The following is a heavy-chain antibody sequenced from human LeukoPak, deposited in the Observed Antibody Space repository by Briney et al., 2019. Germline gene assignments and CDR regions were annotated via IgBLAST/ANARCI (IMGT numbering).Heavy chain of an antibody. CDR3: ARGATGTTFYHWLDP. CDR1: GGTFGIYG. J-gene: IGHJ5*02. Sequence: SVKVSCKASGGTFGIYGMSWVRQAPGQGLEWMGGIIPMYRTPTYAERFAGRVTISTDDSTSIVYMELSSLRSEDTAVYYCARGATGTTFYHWLDPWGQGTLVTVSS. CDR2: IIPMYRTP. V-gene: IGHV1-69*05. D-gene: IGHD1-7*01.